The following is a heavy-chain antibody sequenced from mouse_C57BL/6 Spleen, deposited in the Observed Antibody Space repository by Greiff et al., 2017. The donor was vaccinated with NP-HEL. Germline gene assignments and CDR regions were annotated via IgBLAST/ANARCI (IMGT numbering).Heavy chain of an antibody. V-gene: IGHV1-66*01. CDR1: GYSFTSYY. CDR3: ERVFGNYYGSSYEDARDY. Sequence: QVQLKQSGPELVKPGASVKISCKASGYSFTSYYIHWVKQRPGQGLEWIGWIYPGSGNTKYNEKFKGKATLTADTSSSTAYMQLSSLTSEDSAVYYCERVFGNYYGSSYEDARDYWGQGTSVTVSS. CDR2: IYPGSGNT. D-gene: IGHD1-1*01. J-gene: IGHJ4*01.